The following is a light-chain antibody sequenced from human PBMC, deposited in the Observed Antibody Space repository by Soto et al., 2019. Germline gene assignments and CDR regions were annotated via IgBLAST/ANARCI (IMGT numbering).Light chain of an antibody. CDR3: AAWDDSLNGNVV. Sequence: QSVLTQPPSASGTPGQRVNISCSGSSSNIGSNTVNWYQQLPGTAPKLLIYSNNQRPSGFPDRFSGSKSGTSASLAISGLQSEDEADYYCAAWDDSLNGNVVFGGGTQLTVL. CDR1: SSNIGSNT. CDR2: SNN. V-gene: IGLV1-44*01. J-gene: IGLJ2*01.